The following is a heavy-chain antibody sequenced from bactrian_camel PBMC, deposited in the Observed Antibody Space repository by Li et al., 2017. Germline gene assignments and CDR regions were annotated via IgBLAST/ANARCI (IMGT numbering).Heavy chain of an antibody. V-gene: IGHV3S1*01. CDR2: IVSGGGST. J-gene: IGHJ4*01. CDR1: GFTGSGYW. Sequence: HVQLVESGGGLVQPGGSLRLSCAASGFTGSGYWSIEWARQAPGKGLEWVSAIVSGGGSTYYADSVKGRFTISRDNAKNTMYLQLNNLGTEDTAMYWYARTLSVTVGEVGQGTQVTVS. D-gene: IGHD6*01.